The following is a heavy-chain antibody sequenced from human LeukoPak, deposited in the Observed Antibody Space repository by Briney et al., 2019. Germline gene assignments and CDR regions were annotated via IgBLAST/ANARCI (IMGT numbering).Heavy chain of an antibody. CDR3: ASEPVLLWFGESPGYFDY. Sequence: GGSLRLSCAASGFTFSSYAMSWVRQAPGKGLEWVSAISGSGGSTYYADSVKGRFTISRDNSKNTLYLQMNSLRAEDTAVYYCASEPVLLWFGESPGYFDYWGQGTLVTVSS. J-gene: IGHJ4*02. V-gene: IGHV3-23*01. D-gene: IGHD3-10*01. CDR1: GFTFSSYA. CDR2: ISGSGGST.